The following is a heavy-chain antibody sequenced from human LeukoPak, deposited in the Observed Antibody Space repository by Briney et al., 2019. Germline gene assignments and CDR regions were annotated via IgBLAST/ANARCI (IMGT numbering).Heavy chain of an antibody. CDR1: GGSISSYY. J-gene: IGHJ6*02. D-gene: IGHD1-1*01. CDR2: IYYSGST. Sequence: SETLSLTCPVSGGSISSYYWSWIRQPPGKGLEWIGYIYYSGSTNYNPSLKSRVTISVDTSKNQFSLKLSSVTAADTAVYYCARNGYYYGMDVWGQGTTVTVSS. CDR3: ARNGYYYGMDV. V-gene: IGHV4-59*08.